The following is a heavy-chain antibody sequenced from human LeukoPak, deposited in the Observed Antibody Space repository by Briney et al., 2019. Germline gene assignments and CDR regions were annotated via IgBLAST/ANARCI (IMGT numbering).Heavy chain of an antibody. Sequence: GGSLRLSCAASGFTFRDAAMTWVRQAPGKGLEWVSRINSDGSSTSYADSVKGRFTISRDNAKNTLYLQMNSLRAEDTAVYYCAGERSDMIGDWGQGTLVTVSS. CDR1: GFTFRDAA. D-gene: IGHD3-16*01. CDR3: AGERSDMIGD. V-gene: IGHV3-74*01. CDR2: INSDGSST. J-gene: IGHJ4*02.